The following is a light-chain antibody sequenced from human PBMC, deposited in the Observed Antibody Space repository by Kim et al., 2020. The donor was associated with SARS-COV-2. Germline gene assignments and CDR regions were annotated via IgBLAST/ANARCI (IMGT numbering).Light chain of an antibody. CDR3: NSRDSSGNHWV. CDR1: SLRSYY. V-gene: IGLV3-19*01. J-gene: IGLJ3*02. CDR2: GKN. Sequence: SSELTQDPAVSVALGQTVRITCQGDSLRSYYASWYQQKPGQAPVLVIYGKNYRPSGIPDRVSGSSSGNTGSLTITGAQAEDEADYYCNSRDSSGNHWVFGGGTQLTVL.